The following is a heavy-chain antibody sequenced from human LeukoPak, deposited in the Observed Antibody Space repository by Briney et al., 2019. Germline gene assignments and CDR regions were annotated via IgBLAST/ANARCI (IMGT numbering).Heavy chain of an antibody. CDR2: IYYSGST. D-gene: IGHD5-12*01. V-gene: IGHV4-59*01. CDR3: ARVSGYDPHYSYYGMDV. Sequence: SETLSLTCTVSGGSISSYYWSWIRQPPGKGLEWIGYIYYSGSTNYNPSLKSRVTISVDTSKNQFSLKLSSVTAADTAVYYCARVSGYDPHYSYYGMDVWGQGTTVTVSS. CDR1: GGSISSYY. J-gene: IGHJ6*02.